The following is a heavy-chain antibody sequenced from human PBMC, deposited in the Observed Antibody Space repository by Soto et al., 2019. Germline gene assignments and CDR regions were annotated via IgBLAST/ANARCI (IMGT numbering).Heavy chain of an antibody. CDR3: AADSAYDGYFDY. D-gene: IGHD5-12*01. CDR1: GFTFISSA. V-gene: IGHV1-58*02. J-gene: IGHJ4*02. Sequence: ASVKVSCKASGFTFISSAMQWVRQARGQRLEWIGWIVVGSGNTNYAQKFQERVTITRDMSTSTAYMELSSLRSEDTAVYYCAADSAYDGYFDYWGQGTLVTVSS. CDR2: IVVGSGNT.